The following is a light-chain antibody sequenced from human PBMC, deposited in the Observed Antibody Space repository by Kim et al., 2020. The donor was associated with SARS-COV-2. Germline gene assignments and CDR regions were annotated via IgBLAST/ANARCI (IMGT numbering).Light chain of an antibody. CDR2: APS. J-gene: IGKJ1*01. CDR1: QSISRY. CDR3: QQSYTTPRT. V-gene: IGKV1-39*01. Sequence: ASIGDRVTSTCRASQSISRYLNWYQQKVGKAPKLLISAPSNLQDGVPSRFSGSGSGTDFTLTISSLQPEDFATYYCQQSYTTPRTFGQGTKVEIK.